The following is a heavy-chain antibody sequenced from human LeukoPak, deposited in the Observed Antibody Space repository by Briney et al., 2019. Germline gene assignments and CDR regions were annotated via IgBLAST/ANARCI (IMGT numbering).Heavy chain of an antibody. Sequence: SETLSLTCTVSGGSISSGDYYWSWIRQPPGKGLEWIGYIYYSGSTYYNPSLKSRVTISVDTSKNQFSLKLSSVTAADTAVYYCARGKHYYYYGMDVWGQGTTATVSS. V-gene: IGHV4-30-4*01. CDR1: GGSISSGDYY. J-gene: IGHJ6*02. CDR2: IYYSGST. CDR3: ARGKHYYYYGMDV.